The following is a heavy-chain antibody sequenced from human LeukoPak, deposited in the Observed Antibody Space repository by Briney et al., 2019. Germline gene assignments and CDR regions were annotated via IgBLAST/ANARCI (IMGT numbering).Heavy chain of an antibody. V-gene: IGHV3-48*01. J-gene: IGHJ4*02. Sequence: GGSLRLSCAASGFTFSSYAMSWVRQAPGKGLEWVSYISSSSSTIYYADSVKGRFTISRDNAKNSLYLQMNSLRAEDTAVYYCARAGSGWQRNYFDYWGQGTLVTVSS. CDR3: ARAGSGWQRNYFDY. CDR1: GFTFSSYA. CDR2: ISSSSSTI. D-gene: IGHD6-19*01.